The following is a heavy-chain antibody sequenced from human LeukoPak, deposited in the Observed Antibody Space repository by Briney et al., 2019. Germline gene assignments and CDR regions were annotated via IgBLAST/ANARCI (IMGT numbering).Heavy chain of an antibody. V-gene: IGHV1-69*13. Sequence: GASVKVSCKASGGTFSSYAISWVRQAPGQGLEWMGGIIPIFGTANYAQKFQGRVTITADESTSTAYMELSSLRSEDTAVYYCARGNSHPYYDILTWGFDYWGQGTLVTVSS. D-gene: IGHD3-9*01. CDR3: ARGNSHPYYDILTWGFDY. CDR2: IIPIFGTA. J-gene: IGHJ4*02. CDR1: GGTFSSYA.